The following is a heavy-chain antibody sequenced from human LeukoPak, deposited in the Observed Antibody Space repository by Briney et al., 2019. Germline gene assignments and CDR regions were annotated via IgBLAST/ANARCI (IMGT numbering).Heavy chain of an antibody. CDR3: ARGSFSDFWSGYSDY. D-gene: IGHD3-3*01. CDR1: EFTFSSYW. V-gene: IGHV3-7*01. Sequence: GGSLRLSCAASEFTFSSYWMSWVRQAPGKGLEWVANIKQDGSEKYYVDSVKGRFTISRDNAKNSLYLQMNSLRAEDTAVYYCARGSFSDFWSGYSDYWGQGTLVTVSS. J-gene: IGHJ4*02. CDR2: IKQDGSEK.